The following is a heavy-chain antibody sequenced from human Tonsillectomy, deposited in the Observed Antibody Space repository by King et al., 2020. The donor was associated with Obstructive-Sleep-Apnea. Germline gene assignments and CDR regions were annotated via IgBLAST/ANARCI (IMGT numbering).Heavy chain of an antibody. CDR2: ISISGSDM. Sequence: EVQLVESGGGLVQPGGSLRLSCAASGFTFSSYSMNWVRQAPGGGLEWVSYISISGSDMYYSDSVKGRFTISWDNAKNSLYLQMNSLRPEDTAVFYCARDHNWAFDHWGQGTLVTVSS. CDR1: GFTFSSYS. V-gene: IGHV3-48*04. CDR3: ARDHNWAFDH. D-gene: IGHD5-24*01. J-gene: IGHJ4*02.